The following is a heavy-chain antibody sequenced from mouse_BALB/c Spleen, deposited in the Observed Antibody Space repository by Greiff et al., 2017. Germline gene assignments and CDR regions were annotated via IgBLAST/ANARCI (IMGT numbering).Heavy chain of an antibody. J-gene: IGHJ1*01. CDR2: ISSGGSYT. Sequence: EVKLMESGGGLVKPGGSLKLSCAASGFTFSSYAMSWVRQSPEKRLEWVAEISSGGSYTYYPDTVTGRFTISRDNAKNTLYLEMSSLRSEDTAMYYCARMRVATEYFDVWGAGTTVTVSS. D-gene: IGHD1-1*01. V-gene: IGHV5-9-4*01. CDR3: ARMRVATEYFDV. CDR1: GFTFSSYA.